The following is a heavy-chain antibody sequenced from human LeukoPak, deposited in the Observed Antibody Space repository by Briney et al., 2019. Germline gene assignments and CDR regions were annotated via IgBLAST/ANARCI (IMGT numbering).Heavy chain of an antibody. J-gene: IGHJ4*02. Sequence: NPSETLSLTCTVSGGSISSYYWSWIRQPAGKGLEWIGRIYTSGSTNYNPSLKSRVTMSVDTSKNQFSLKLSSVTAADTAVYYCARGATRTGSIAAAGTSYYFDYWGQGTLVTVSS. CDR2: IYTSGST. D-gene: IGHD6-13*01. V-gene: IGHV4-4*07. CDR1: GGSISSYY. CDR3: ARGATRTGSIAAAGTSYYFDY.